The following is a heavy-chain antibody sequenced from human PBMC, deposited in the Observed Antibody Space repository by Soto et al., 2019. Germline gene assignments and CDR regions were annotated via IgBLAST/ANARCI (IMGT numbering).Heavy chain of an antibody. Sequence: PGGSLRLSCAASGFTFSSYSMNWVRQMPGKGLESMGIIFPGDSDTTYSPSFQGQVTISADKSISTAYLQWNSLKTSDTAMYYCARLPSPSSAFYMDVWGKGTTVTVSS. CDR1: GFTFSSYS. CDR2: IFPGDSDT. CDR3: ARLPSPSSAFYMDV. J-gene: IGHJ6*03. V-gene: IGHV5-51*01.